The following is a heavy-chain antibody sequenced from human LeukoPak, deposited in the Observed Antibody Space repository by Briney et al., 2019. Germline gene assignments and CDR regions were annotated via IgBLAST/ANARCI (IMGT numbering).Heavy chain of an antibody. CDR3: ARGRGGSRYFDY. V-gene: IGHV4-30-4*01. Sequence: SQTLSLTCTVSGGSISSGDYYWSWIRQPPGKGLEWIGYIYYSGSTNYNPSLKSRVTISVDTSKNQFSLKLSSVTAADTAVYYCARGRGGSRYFDYWGQGTLVTVSS. J-gene: IGHJ4*02. CDR1: GGSISSGDYY. CDR2: IYYSGST. D-gene: IGHD3-10*01.